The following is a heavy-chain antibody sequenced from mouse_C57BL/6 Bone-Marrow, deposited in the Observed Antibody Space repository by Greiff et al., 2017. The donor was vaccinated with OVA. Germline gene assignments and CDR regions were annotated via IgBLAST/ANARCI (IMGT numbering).Heavy chain of an antibody. CDR3: ERRALYDGYYFYAMDY. CDR1: GYTFTDYY. Sequence: QVQLQQSGAELVKPGASVKISCKASGYTFTDYYINWVKQRPGQGLEWIGKIGPGSGSTYYNEKFKGKATLTADTSSSTAYMQLSSLTSEDSAVYFGERRALYDGYYFYAMDYWGQGTSVTVSS. J-gene: IGHJ4*01. CDR2: IGPGSGST. D-gene: IGHD2-3*01. V-gene: IGHV1-77*01.